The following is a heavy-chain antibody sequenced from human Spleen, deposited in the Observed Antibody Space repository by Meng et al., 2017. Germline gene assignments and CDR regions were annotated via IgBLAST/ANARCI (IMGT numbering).Heavy chain of an antibody. V-gene: IGHV4-38-2*02. CDR2: IYHSGST. CDR1: GHSIRSDYY. D-gene: IGHD6-19*01. J-gene: IGHJ4*02. CDR3: ASPAGSGWYYFDY. Sequence: SETLSLTCTVSGHSIRSDYYWGWIRQPPGKGLEWIGSIYHSGSTYYNPSLKSRVTISIDTSKNQFSLKLTSVTAADTAVYYWASPAGSGWYYFDYWGQGTLVTSPQ.